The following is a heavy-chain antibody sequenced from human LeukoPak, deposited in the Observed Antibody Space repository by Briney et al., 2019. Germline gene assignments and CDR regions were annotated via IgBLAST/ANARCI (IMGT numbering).Heavy chain of an antibody. Sequence: SETLFLTCTVSGGSISSSSYYWGWIRQPPGKGLEWIGSIYYSGSTYYNPSLKSRVTISVDTSKNQFSLKLSSVTAADTAVYYCARYYDSSGYYQLYYFDYWGQGTLVTVSS. V-gene: IGHV4-39*07. D-gene: IGHD3-22*01. CDR3: ARYYDSSGYYQLYYFDY. J-gene: IGHJ4*02. CDR2: IYYSGST. CDR1: GGSISSSSYY.